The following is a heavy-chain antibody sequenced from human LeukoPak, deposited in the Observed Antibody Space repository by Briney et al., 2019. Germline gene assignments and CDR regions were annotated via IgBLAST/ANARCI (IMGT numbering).Heavy chain of an antibody. D-gene: IGHD3-22*01. V-gene: IGHV1-24*01. CDR1: GYTLTELS. J-gene: IGHJ4*02. CDR3: ATLLQGDSSGYYFDY. Sequence: ASVTVSCKVSGYTLTELSMHWVRQAPGKGLEWMGGFDPEDGETIYAQKFQGRVTMTEDTSTDTAYMELSSLRSEDTAVYYCATLLQGDSSGYYFDYWGQGTLVTVSS. CDR2: FDPEDGET.